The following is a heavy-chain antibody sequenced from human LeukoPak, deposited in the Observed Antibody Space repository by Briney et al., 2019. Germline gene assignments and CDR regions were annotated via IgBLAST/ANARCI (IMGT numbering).Heavy chain of an antibody. J-gene: IGHJ6*02. V-gene: IGHV4-59*01. CDR2: IYYTEST. D-gene: IGHD3-3*01. Sequence: SETLSLTCTVSGGSISSYHWGWIRQPPGKGLEWIGHIYYTESTNYNPSLKSRVTISLDTSKNQFSLKLSSVTAADTAVYYCTRSLGVVIHGGMDVWGQGTTVTVSS. CDR3: TRSLGVVIHGGMDV. CDR1: GGSISSYH.